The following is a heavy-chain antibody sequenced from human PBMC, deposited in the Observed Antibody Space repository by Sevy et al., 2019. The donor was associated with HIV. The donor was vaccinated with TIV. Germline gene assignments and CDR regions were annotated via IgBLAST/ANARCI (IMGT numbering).Heavy chain of an antibody. CDR3: ARRVVPAAKYYYYYYGMDV. CDR1: GFTFSSYA. V-gene: IGHV3-30-3*01. Sequence: GGSLRLSCAASGFTFSSYAMHWVRQAPGKGLEWVAVISYDGSNKYYADSVKGRFTISRDNSKNTLYLQMNSLRAEDTAVYYCARRVVPAAKYYYYYYGMDVWGQGTTVTVSS. D-gene: IGHD2-2*01. CDR2: ISYDGSNK. J-gene: IGHJ6*02.